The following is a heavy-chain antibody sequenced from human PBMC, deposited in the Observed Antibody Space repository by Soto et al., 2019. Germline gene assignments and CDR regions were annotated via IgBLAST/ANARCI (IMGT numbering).Heavy chain of an antibody. Sequence: VQLVESEGGLVKPGGSLRLSCAASGFSFSSDNMHWVRQAPGKGLEWVSSVGSTASYVVYADSVKGRFTISRDNANSSLYLQMNSLRAEDTAVYYCVHSHYGSGSFDYWGQGTLVTVSS. V-gene: IGHV3-21*01. D-gene: IGHD3-10*01. J-gene: IGHJ4*02. CDR2: VGSTASYV. CDR1: GFSFSSDN. CDR3: VHSHYGSGSFDY.